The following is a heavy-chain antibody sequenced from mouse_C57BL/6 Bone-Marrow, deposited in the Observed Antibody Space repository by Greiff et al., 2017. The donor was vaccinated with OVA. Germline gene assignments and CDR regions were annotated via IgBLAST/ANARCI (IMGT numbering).Heavy chain of an antibody. D-gene: IGHD1-2*01. Sequence: EVQLQQSVPELVKPGASVKISCKASGYSFTGYYMNWVKQSPEKSLEWIGEINPSTGGTTYNQKFKAKATLTVDKSSSTAYMQLKSLTSEDSAVYYCVAIYFDYWGQGTTLTVSS. J-gene: IGHJ2*01. CDR3: VAIYFDY. CDR2: INPSTGGT. CDR1: GYSFTGYY. V-gene: IGHV1-42*01.